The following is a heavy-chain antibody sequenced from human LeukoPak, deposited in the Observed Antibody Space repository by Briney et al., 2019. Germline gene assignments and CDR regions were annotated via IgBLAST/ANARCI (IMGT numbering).Heavy chain of an antibody. J-gene: IGHJ4*02. CDR1: EFTFGTYA. Sequence: GGSLRLSCSASEFTFGTYAMLWVRQAPGKGLEYVSAISSNGRDTYYAASVRGRFSISRDNSNNTLYLQMSSLRPEDTAMYYCARLAAAGHSDYWGQGSLVAVSS. D-gene: IGHD6-13*01. CDR3: ARLAAAGHSDY. V-gene: IGHV3-64D*06. CDR2: ISSNGRDT.